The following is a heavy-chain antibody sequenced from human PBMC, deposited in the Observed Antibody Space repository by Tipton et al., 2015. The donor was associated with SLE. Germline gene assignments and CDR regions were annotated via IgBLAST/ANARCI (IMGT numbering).Heavy chain of an antibody. CDR2: ISSGGTTI. CDR1: GFTFSSYE. CDR3: TGRARTAKRGRFDY. J-gene: IGHJ4*02. V-gene: IGHV3-48*03. Sequence: SLRLSCAASGFTFSSYEMNWVRQAPGKGLEWVSYISSGGTTIYYADSVKGRFTLSRDNAKDSLYLQMNSLRAEDTAIYYCTGRARTAKRGRFDYWGQGTLVTVSS. D-gene: IGHD6-25*01.